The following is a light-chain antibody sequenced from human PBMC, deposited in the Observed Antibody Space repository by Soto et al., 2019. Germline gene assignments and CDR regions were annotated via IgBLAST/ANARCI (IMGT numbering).Light chain of an antibody. CDR2: KAS. CDR1: QSISYW. J-gene: IGKJ5*01. CDR3: HHYNSYPIT. Sequence: DIQMTQSPSTLSASVGDRVTITCRASQSISYWLAWYQQKPGKAPKVLIYKASSLESGVPSRFSGSGSGTEFTLTINSLQPDDVATYYCHHYNSYPITFGQGTRLEIK. V-gene: IGKV1-5*03.